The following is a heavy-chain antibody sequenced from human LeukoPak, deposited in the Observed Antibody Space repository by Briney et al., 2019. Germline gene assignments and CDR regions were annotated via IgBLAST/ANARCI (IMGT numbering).Heavy chain of an antibody. CDR2: ISHDGGAK. V-gene: IGHV3-30*18. J-gene: IGHJ5*02. CDR1: GFTIRIYG. D-gene: IGHD6-19*01. CDR3: AKDWGSSDWYNYFDP. Sequence: GTSRRLSRAVSGFTIRIYGMHWVRQAPGKGLEWVAMISHDGGAKYYGDSVKGRFTISRDDSKNTLYLQMNSLSTEDTALYYCAKDWGSSDWYNYFDPWGQGTLVTVSS.